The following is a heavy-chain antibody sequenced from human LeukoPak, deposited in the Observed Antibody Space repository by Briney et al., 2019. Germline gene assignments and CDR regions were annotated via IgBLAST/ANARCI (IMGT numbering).Heavy chain of an antibody. Sequence: PGGSLRLSCIASGFTFSNSAISWVRQAPGKWLEWVSGVSGSGGSTYYADSMKGRFTISRDNSKNTVYLQMNSLRAEDTAVYYCAKDTDFWSSNYFDYWGQGILVTVSS. V-gene: IGHV3-23*01. CDR2: VSGSGGST. CDR1: GFTFSNSA. CDR3: AKDTDFWSSNYFDY. J-gene: IGHJ4*02. D-gene: IGHD3-3*01.